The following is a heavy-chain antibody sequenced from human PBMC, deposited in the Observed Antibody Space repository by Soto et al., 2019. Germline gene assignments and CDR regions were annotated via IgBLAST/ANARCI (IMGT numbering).Heavy chain of an antibody. CDR3: ARDLNGGNYYYYYYGMDV. V-gene: IGHV3-30-3*01. D-gene: IGHD2-21*02. J-gene: IGHJ6*02. CDR1: GFTFSSYA. Sequence: GGSLRLSCAASGFTFSSYAMHWVRQAPGKGLEWVAVISYDGSNKYYADSVKGRFTISRDNSKNTLYLQMNSLRAEDTAVYYCARDLNGGNYYYYYYGMDVWGQGTTVTVSS. CDR2: ISYDGSNK.